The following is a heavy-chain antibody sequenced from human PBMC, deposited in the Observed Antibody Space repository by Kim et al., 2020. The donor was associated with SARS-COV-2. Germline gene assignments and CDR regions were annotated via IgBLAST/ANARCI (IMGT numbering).Heavy chain of an antibody. J-gene: IGHJ5*02. CDR3: AREGLRAAWFDP. D-gene: IGHD4-17*01. Sequence: NYAQKLQGRVTMTTDTSTSTAYMELRSLRSDDTAVYYCAREGLRAAWFDPWGQGTLVTVSS. V-gene: IGHV1-18*01.